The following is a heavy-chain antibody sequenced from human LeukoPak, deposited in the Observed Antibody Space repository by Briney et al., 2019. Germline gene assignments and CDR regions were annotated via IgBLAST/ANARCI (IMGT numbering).Heavy chain of an antibody. J-gene: IGHJ4*02. CDR3: ASGEGYLDTAMGTSFDY. CDR2: IIPIFGTA. Sequence: SVKVSCKASGGTFSSHAISWVRQAPGQGLEWMGGIIPIFGTANYAQKFQGRVAITTDESTSTAYMELSSLRSEDTAVYYCASGEGYLDTAMGTSFDYWGQGTLVTVSS. CDR1: GGTFSSHA. V-gene: IGHV1-69*05. D-gene: IGHD5-18*01.